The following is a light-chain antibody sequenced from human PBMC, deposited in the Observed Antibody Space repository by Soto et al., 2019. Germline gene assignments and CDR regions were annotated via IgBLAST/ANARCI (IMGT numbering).Light chain of an antibody. Sequence: EIVVTQSPATLSVSPGERVTLSCRASQSVSSSLAWYQQRPGQAPRLLIYVTSTRAAGISARFSGSGSGTEFTLTISSLQSDDFAVYYCQQYIDWPPGTFGQGTAVEIK. CDR3: QQYIDWPPGT. CDR1: QSVSSS. V-gene: IGKV3-15*01. J-gene: IGKJ1*01. CDR2: VTS.